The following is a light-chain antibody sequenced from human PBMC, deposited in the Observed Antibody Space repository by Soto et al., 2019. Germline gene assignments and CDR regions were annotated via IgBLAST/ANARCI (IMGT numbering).Light chain of an antibody. CDR1: NSNIGSKY. CDR2: RNN. CDR3: AAWDNNLGGPA. V-gene: IGLV1-47*01. J-gene: IGLJ2*01. Sequence: QSVLTQPPSASGTPGQRVSISCSGSNSNIGSKYVYWYQQLPGTAPKLLMYRNNQRPSGVPDRFSGSKSGTSASLAISGLRSEDEADYYCAAWDNNLGGPAFGGGTKGTVL.